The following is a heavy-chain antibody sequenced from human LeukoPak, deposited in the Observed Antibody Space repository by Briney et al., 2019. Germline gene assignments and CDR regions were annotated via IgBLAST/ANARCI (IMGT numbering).Heavy chain of an antibody. Sequence: SVKVSCKASGGTFSSYAISWVRQAPGQGLEWMGGIVPIFGTANYAQKFQGRVTITADESTSTAYMELSGLRSEDTAVYYCARDRYCGGDCYSGEWYFQHWGQGTLVTVSS. CDR1: GGTFSSYA. V-gene: IGHV1-69*13. J-gene: IGHJ1*01. D-gene: IGHD2-21*01. CDR3: ARDRYCGGDCYSGEWYFQH. CDR2: IVPIFGTA.